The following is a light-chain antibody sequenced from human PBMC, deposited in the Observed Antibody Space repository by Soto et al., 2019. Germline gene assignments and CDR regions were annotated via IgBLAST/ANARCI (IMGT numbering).Light chain of an antibody. J-gene: IGLJ2*01. CDR1: SSNIGKND. CDR3: GTWDSSLSAVV. V-gene: IGLV1-51*01. CDR2: DNN. Sequence: QSVLTQPPSVSAAPGQKVTISCSGSSSNIGKNDVSWYQQFPGTAPKLLIYDNNKRPSGTPDRFSDSKSGTSATLGITGLQTGDEADYYCGTWDSSLSAVVFGGGTKLTVL.